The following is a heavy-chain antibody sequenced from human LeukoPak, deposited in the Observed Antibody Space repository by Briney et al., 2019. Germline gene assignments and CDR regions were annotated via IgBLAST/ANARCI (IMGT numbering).Heavy chain of an antibody. Sequence: PGGSLRLSCAASGFTFSSYAMHWVRQAPGKGLEWVAVISYDGSNKYYADSVKGRFTISRDNSKNTLYLQMNSLRAEDTAVYYCARDRVVVPAAIIGGLCDYWGQGTLVTVSS. J-gene: IGHJ4*02. CDR3: ARDRVVVPAAIIGGLCDY. CDR2: ISYDGSNK. D-gene: IGHD2-2*01. CDR1: GFTFSSYA. V-gene: IGHV3-30-3*01.